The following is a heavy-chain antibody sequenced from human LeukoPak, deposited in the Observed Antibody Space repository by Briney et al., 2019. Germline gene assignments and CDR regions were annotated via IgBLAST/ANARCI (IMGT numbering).Heavy chain of an antibody. CDR2: INPNSGGT. D-gene: IGHD5-18*01. CDR3: ARVTAMGTAAFDI. Sequence: ASVKVSCKASGYTFIGYYVHWVRQAPGQGVEWMGWINPNSGGTNYAQKFQGRVAMTRDTSISTAYMELSRLRSDDTAVYYCARVTAMGTAAFDIWGQGTMVTVSS. V-gene: IGHV1-2*02. J-gene: IGHJ3*02. CDR1: GYTFIGYY.